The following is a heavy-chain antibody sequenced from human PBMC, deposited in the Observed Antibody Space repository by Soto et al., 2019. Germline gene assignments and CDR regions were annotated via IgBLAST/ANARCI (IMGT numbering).Heavy chain of an antibody. V-gene: IGHV4-34*01. CDR2: INHSGST. CDR1: GGSFSGYY. J-gene: IGHJ6*02. D-gene: IGHD3-10*01. Sequence: SETLSLTCAVYGGSFSGYYWSWIRQPPGKGLEWIGEINHSGSTNYNPSLKSRVTVSVDTSKNQFSLKLSSVTAADAAVYYCARNGYYGSGSRLSGYYYGMDVWGQGTTVTVSS. CDR3: ARNGYYGSGSRLSGYYYGMDV.